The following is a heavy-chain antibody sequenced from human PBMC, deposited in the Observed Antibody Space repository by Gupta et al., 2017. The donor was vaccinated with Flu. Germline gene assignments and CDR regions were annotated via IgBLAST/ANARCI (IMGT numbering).Heavy chain of an antibody. V-gene: IGHV4-39*01. CDR2: VSYSGST. J-gene: IGHJ5*02. Sequence: QVQLQESGPGLVRPSETLSLTCTVSGGSITRGGHFWGWIRKPPGKGLAWVGSVSYSGSTYYNPYLKSRSTMAVDTSNTPFSLKLSAMTAADTAMDGCVRHKGLTTIRGRVPSAVDPGGQGTQVTVXS. CDR3: VRHKGLTTIRGRVPSAVDP. D-gene: IGHD3-10*01. CDR1: GGSITRGGHF.